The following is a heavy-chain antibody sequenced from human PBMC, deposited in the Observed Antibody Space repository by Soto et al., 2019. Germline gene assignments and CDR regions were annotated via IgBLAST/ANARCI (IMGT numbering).Heavy chain of an antibody. CDR3: ARQIYDSDTGPNFQYYFDS. D-gene: IGHD3-22*01. J-gene: IGHJ4*02. CDR1: GYSCAGYW. CDR2: IDPSDSQT. Sequence: PGELLKICCKGAGYSCAGYWITWVRRKPGKGLEWMGRIDPSDSQTYYSPSFRGHVTISATKSITTVFLQWSSLRASDTAMYYCARQIYDSDTGPNFQYYFDSWGQGTPVTVSS. V-gene: IGHV5-10-1*01.